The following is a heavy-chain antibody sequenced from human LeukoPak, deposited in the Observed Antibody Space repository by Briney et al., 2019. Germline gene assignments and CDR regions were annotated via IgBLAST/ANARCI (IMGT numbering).Heavy chain of an antibody. D-gene: IGHD5-24*01. J-gene: IGHJ4*02. V-gene: IGHV3-11*04. CDR1: GFTFSDCY. CDR3: ARAPTIGTTAIFDY. CDR2: ISRSGSTI. Sequence: PGGSLRLSCAASGFTFSDCYMSWLRQAPGKGLEGVYYISRSGSTIYYADSVKGRFTISRENEKNSLYLQMNSLRAEDTAVYYCARAPTIGTTAIFDYWGQGSLVTVSS.